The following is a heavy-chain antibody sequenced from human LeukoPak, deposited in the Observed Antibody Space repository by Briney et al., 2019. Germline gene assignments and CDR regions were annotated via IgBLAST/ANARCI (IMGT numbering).Heavy chain of an antibody. CDR3: ARVGCSGGSCYQGLYYYYGMDV. CDR2: IWYDGSNK. V-gene: IGHV3-33*08. J-gene: IGHJ6*02. Sequence: SLRLSCAASGFTFSSYGMHWVRQAPGKGLEWVAVIWYDGSNKYYADSVKGRFTISRDNSKNTLYLQMNTLRAEDTAVYYCARVGCSGGSCYQGLYYYYGMDVWGQGTTVTVSS. CDR1: GFTFSSYG. D-gene: IGHD2-15*01.